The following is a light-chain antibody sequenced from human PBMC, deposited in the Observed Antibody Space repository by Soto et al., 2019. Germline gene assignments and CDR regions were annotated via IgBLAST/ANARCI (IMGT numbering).Light chain of an antibody. CDR2: AAS. CDR1: ESISNN. Sequence: DIQMTQSLSSLSASVGDRVTITCRASESISNNLNWYQQKPGKAPKLLIYAASTLQSGVPSRFSGGGSGTDFTLTIGSLQPEDFTTYYCQQTYSTPRGAFGQGTKVEIK. V-gene: IGKV1-39*01. J-gene: IGKJ1*01. CDR3: QQTYSTPRGA.